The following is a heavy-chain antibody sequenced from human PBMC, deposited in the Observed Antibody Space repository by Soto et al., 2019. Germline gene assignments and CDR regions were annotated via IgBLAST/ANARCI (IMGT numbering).Heavy chain of an antibody. CDR1: GFTFSSYG. V-gene: IGHV3-33*01. D-gene: IGHD3-3*01. Sequence: PGGSLRLSCAASGFTFSSYGMHWVRQAPGKGLQWVALAWYDGSNQYYADSVKGRFTISRDNSKNTLHLQLNSLGAEDTAVYFCARDRQFWGGSYVVFAYKYGMDVWGQGTTVTVSS. CDR2: AWYDGSNQ. CDR3: ARDRQFWGGSYVVFAYKYGMDV. J-gene: IGHJ6*02.